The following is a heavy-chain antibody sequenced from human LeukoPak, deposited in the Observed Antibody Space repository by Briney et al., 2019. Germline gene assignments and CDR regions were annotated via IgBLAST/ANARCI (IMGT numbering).Heavy chain of an antibody. CDR3: ARGARPYYDNSDYFDY. J-gene: IGHJ4*02. CDR2: ITSRGSYK. CDR1: GFIFTDYW. D-gene: IGHD3-22*01. Sequence: GGSLRLSCAASGFIFTDYWMNWVRQAPGKGLEWLSSITSRGSYKHSGDSVRGRITISRDNAKNSLFLQLSSLRADDTAVYYCARGARPYYDNSDYFDYWGQGILVTVSS. V-gene: IGHV3-21*01.